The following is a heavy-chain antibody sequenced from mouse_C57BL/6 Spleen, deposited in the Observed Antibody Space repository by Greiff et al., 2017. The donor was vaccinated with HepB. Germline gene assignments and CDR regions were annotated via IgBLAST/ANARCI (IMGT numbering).Heavy chain of an antibody. CDR3: TRDGGLRRGFAY. J-gene: IGHJ3*01. D-gene: IGHD2-4*01. V-gene: IGHV5-9-1*02. CDR1: GFTFSSYA. CDR2: ISSGGDYI. Sequence: EVKLVESGEGLVKPGGSLKLSCAASGFTFSSYAMSWVRQTPEKRLEWVAYISSGGDYIYYADTVKGRFTISRDNARNTLYLQMSSLKSEDTAMYYCTRDGGLRRGFAYWGQGTLVTVSA.